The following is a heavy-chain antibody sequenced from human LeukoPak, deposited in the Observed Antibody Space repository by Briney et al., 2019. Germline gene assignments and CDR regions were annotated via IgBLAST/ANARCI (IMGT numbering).Heavy chain of an antibody. CDR2: TYPGDSDT. D-gene: IGHD2-15*01. CDR1: GYSFTSYW. V-gene: IGHV5-51*01. J-gene: IGHJ4*02. CDR3: ARRRYCSGGSCYSGLDY. Sequence: GESLKISCKGSGYSFTSYWIGWVRQMPGKGLEWMGITYPGDSDTRYSPSFQGQVTISADKSISTAYLQWSSLKASDTAMYYCARRRYCSGGSCYSGLDYWGQGTLVTVSS.